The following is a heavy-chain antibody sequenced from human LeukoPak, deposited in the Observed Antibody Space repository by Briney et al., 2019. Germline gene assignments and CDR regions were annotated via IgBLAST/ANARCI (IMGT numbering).Heavy chain of an antibody. J-gene: IGHJ5*02. Sequence: GASVKVSCKSSVGTFSSYAISWVRHPPGQGLEWMGGIIPIFGTANYAQKFQGRVTITTDESTSTAYIELSSLRSEDTAVYYCARDNYAGANWFDPWGQGTLVTVSS. CDR2: IIPIFGTA. CDR1: VGTFSSYA. CDR3: ARDNYAGANWFDP. V-gene: IGHV1-69*05. D-gene: IGHD1-7*01.